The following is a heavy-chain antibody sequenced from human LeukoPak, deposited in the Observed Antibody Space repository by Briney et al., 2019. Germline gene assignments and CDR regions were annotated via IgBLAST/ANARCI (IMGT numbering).Heavy chain of an antibody. D-gene: IGHD3-22*01. V-gene: IGHV3-23*01. CDR3: AREGHITMIVVVITGFDY. J-gene: IGHJ4*02. CDR1: GFTFSSYA. Sequence: GGSLRLSCAASGFTFSSYAMSWVRQAPGKGLEWVSAISASGGTTYYADSVKGRFTISRDNSKNTLYLQMNSLRAEDTAVYYCAREGHITMIVVVITGFDYWGQGTLVTVSS. CDR2: ISASGGTT.